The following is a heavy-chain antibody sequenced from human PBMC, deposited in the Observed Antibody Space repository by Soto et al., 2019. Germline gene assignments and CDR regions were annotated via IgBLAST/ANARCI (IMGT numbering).Heavy chain of an antibody. Sequence: GGSLRLSFAASGFTFSSFGMNWVRQAPGKGLEWVSSISSSSSYIYYADSVKGRFTISRDSAKNSLFLQMNSLRAEDTAVYYCARYRYGDYPGVDYWGQGTLVTVSS. D-gene: IGHD4-17*01. V-gene: IGHV3-21*01. J-gene: IGHJ4*02. CDR2: ISSSSSYI. CDR1: GFTFSSFG. CDR3: ARYRYGDYPGVDY.